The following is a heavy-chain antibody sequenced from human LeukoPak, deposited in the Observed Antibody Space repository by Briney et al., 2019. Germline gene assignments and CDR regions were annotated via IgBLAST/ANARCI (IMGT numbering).Heavy chain of an antibody. CDR3: ARAPSRDYYDSSGPQAEDY. Sequence: GGSLRLSCAASGFIFSNYGMSWVRQAPGKGLEWVSSISFSSTHIYYADSIQGRFTISRDNAENSLYLQMNSLRAEDTAVYYCARAPSRDYYDSSGPQAEDYWGQGTLVTVSS. D-gene: IGHD3-22*01. CDR2: ISFSSTHI. CDR1: GFIFSNYG. V-gene: IGHV3-21*06. J-gene: IGHJ4*02.